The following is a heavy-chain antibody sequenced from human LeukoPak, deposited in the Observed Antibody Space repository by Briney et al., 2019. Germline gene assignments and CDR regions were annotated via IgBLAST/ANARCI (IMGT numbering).Heavy chain of an antibody. CDR2: INPNSGGT. J-gene: IGHJ4*02. CDR3: ARVGVKIAAARTYYFDY. Sequence: ASVKVSCKASGYTFTGYYMHWVRQAPGQGLEWMGWINPNSGGTNYAQKFQGRVTMTRDTSISTAYMELSRLRSDDTAVYYCARVGVKIAAARTYYFDYWGQGTLVTVSS. D-gene: IGHD6-13*01. V-gene: IGHV1-2*02. CDR1: GYTFTGYY.